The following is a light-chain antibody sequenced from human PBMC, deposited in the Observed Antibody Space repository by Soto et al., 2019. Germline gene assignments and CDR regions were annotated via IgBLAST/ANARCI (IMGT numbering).Light chain of an antibody. CDR1: QTISNW. CDR2: DDS. J-gene: IGKJ1*01. CDR3: QQYTNTNNPWM. V-gene: IGKV1-5*01. Sequence: DIQVTQSPPTLSASVGDRVTITCRASQTISNWLAWYQQKPGKAPKLLVYDDSTLQSGVASRFSGSGSGTEFTLIISGLQPDDSATYYCQQYTNTNNPWMFGQGTKVEI.